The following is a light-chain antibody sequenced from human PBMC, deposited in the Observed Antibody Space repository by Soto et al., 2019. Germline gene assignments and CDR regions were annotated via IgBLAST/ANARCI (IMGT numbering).Light chain of an antibody. CDR3: SSYVSSSTFVV. V-gene: IGLV2-14*01. CDR2: EVS. J-gene: IGLJ2*01. CDR1: SRDVGGYNY. Sequence: QSVLTQPASVSGSPGQSITISCTGTSRDVGGYNYVSWHQQHPGKPPKVIITEVSNRPSGVSNRFSGSKSGNTASLTISGLQAEDEADYYCSSYVSSSTFVVFGGGTKLTVL.